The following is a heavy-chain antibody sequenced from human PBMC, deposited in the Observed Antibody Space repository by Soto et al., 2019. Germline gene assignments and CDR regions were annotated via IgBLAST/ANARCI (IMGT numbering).Heavy chain of an antibody. CDR2: VHWNDDK. J-gene: IGHJ6*02. CDR3: AHRRLGDTSLDPIGLDV. V-gene: IGHV2-5*01. Sequence: QITLNHAGPTLVKPTQTLTLTCTFSGFSLSTTGEGVFWIRQPPGKAPEWLALVHWNDDKRYSPSLRPRLTIRKDTSRNQVLLSLPNLDPVDTGTYYCAHRRLGDTSLDPIGLDVPGQGPTV. CDR1: GFSLSTTGEG. D-gene: IGHD3-3*01.